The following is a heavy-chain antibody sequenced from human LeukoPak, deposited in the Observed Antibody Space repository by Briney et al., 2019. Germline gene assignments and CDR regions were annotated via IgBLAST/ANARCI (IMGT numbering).Heavy chain of an antibody. CDR1: GGTFSSYA. V-gene: IGHV1-69*06. CDR3: ARPRYGSGSPMYNWFDP. D-gene: IGHD3-10*01. CDR2: IIPIFGTA. Sequence: ASVKVSCKASGGTFSSYAISWVRQAPGQGLEWMGGIIPIFGTANYAQKFQGRVTITADKSTSTAYMELSRRRSDDTAVYYCARPRYGSGSPMYNWFDPWGQGTLVTVSS. J-gene: IGHJ5*02.